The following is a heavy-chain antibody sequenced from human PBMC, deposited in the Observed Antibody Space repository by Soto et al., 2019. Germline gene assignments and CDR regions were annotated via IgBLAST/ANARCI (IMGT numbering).Heavy chain of an antibody. J-gene: IGHJ4*02. CDR2: IYYSGST. D-gene: IGHD6-13*01. CDR3: ASSRYSSTWTPPVY. Sequence: SETLSLTCSVSGGSISSSSYYWGWIRKPPGKGLEWIGSIYYSGSTYYNPSLKSRVTMSVDPSKNQFSLKLSSVTAADTAVYYCASSRYSSTWTPPVYWGRGTQVTVSS. V-gene: IGHV4-39*01. CDR1: GGSISSSSYY.